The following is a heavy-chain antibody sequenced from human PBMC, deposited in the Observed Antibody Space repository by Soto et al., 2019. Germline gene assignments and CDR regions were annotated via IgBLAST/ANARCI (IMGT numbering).Heavy chain of an antibody. V-gene: IGHV1-69*01. CDR2: IIPIFGTA. CDR3: ARVNSSSSEIYYYGMDV. J-gene: IGHJ6*02. D-gene: IGHD6-6*01. CDR1: GGTFSSYA. Sequence: QVQLVQSGADVKKPGSSVKFSCKDSGGTFSSYAISWVRQAPGQGLEWMGGIIPIFGTANYAKKFQGRVTITADESTSTAYMELSSLRSEDTAVYYCARVNSSSSEIYYYGMDVWGQGTTVTVSS.